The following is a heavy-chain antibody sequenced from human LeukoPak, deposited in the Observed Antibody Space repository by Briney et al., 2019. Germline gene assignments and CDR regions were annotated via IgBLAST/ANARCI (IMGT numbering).Heavy chain of an antibody. Sequence: GASVKVSCKTSGDTISGYYMHWVRQAPGQGLEWMGYINSNSGDTNYAQQFQGRVTLTRDTSISTAYVELSSPRSDDTAVYYCARAAYCGGSCYYYFDSWGQGTLVTVSS. CDR1: GDTISGYY. V-gene: IGHV1-2*02. J-gene: IGHJ4*02. CDR3: ARAAYCGGSCYYYFDS. D-gene: IGHD2-21*02. CDR2: INSNSGDT.